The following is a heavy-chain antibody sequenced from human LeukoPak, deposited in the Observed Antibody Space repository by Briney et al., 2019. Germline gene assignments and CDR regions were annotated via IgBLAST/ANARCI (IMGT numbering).Heavy chain of an antibody. CDR2: IYYSGST. CDR1: GGSISSYY. Sequence: SETLSLTCTVSGGSISSYYWSWIRQPPGKGLEWIGYIYYSGSTNYNPSLKSRVTISVDTSKNQFSLKLSSVTAADTAVYYCARVDYYGMGVWGQGTTVTVSS. CDR3: ARVDYYGMGV. V-gene: IGHV4-59*01. J-gene: IGHJ6*02.